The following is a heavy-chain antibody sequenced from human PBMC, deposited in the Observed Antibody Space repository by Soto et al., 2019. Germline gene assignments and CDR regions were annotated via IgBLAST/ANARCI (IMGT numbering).Heavy chain of an antibody. CDR2: IYYSGST. J-gene: IGHJ5*02. D-gene: IGHD6-6*01. Sequence: HVQLQESGPGLVKPSETLSLTCTFSGGSISSYYWSWIRQPPGKGLEWLGYIYYSGSTNYNPSLKSRVTISVDTSKNQCSLKLSSVTAADTAVYYCARVQNRSWGSIAARGNWFDPWGQGTLVTVSS. CDR1: GGSISSYY. V-gene: IGHV4-59*01. CDR3: ARVQNRSWGSIAARGNWFDP.